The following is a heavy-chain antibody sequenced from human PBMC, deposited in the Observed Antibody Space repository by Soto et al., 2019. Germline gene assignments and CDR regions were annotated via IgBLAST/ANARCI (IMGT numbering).Heavy chain of an antibody. D-gene: IGHD2-2*02. CDR2: INAGNGNT. CDR3: ARDTLGYCSSTSCYTEFDY. CDR1: GYTFTSYT. V-gene: IGHV1-3*01. J-gene: IGHJ4*02. Sequence: ASVKVSCKASGYTFTSYTMHWARQAPGQRLEWMGWINAGNGNTKYSQKFQGRVTITRDTSASTAYMELSSLRSEDTAVYYCARDTLGYCSSTSCYTEFDYWGQGTLVTVSS.